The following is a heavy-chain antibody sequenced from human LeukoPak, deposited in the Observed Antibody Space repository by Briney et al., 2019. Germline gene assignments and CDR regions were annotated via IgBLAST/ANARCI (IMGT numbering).Heavy chain of an antibody. CDR3: AKALDFWSGNWFDP. V-gene: IGHV3-30*02. CDR2: VRSDGGIK. CDR1: GFTFSNYG. D-gene: IGHD3-3*01. Sequence: GGSLRLSCAASGFTFSNYGIHWVRQAPGKGLEWVAFVRSDGGIKYYADSVKGRFTISRDNSKNTLYLQMNSLRAEDTAVYYCAKALDFWSGNWFDPWGQGTLVTVSS. J-gene: IGHJ5*02.